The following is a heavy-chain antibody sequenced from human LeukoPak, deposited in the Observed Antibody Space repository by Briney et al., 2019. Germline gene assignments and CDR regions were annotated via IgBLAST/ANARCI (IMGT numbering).Heavy chain of an antibody. V-gene: IGHV4-59*08. CDR1: GGPISSYY. Sequence: SETLSLTCTVSGGPISSYYWSWIRQPPGRGLEWIGYIYYSGSTNYNPSLKSRVTISVDTSKNQFSLKLSSVTAADTAVYYCARVPIGSSSMDYYYYMDVWGKGTTVTVSS. J-gene: IGHJ6*03. CDR2: IYYSGST. CDR3: ARVPIGSSSMDYYYYMDV. D-gene: IGHD6-6*01.